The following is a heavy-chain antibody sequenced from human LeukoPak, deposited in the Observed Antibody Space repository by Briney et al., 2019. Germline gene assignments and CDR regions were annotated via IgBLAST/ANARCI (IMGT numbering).Heavy chain of an antibody. J-gene: IGHJ4*02. CDR3: ARATSANEYSYGFHFDY. CDR1: VPTFRSYA. V-gene: IGHV1-69*13. CDR2: IIPTFGTV. D-gene: IGHD5-18*01. Sequence: GASVKVSCEASVPTFRSYAINWVRQAPGQGLEWMGAIIPTFGTVEYAQKFQGRVTMTAVDTTSTAYMDLSSLRSDDTAVYFCARATSANEYSYGFHFDYWGQGTLVTVSS.